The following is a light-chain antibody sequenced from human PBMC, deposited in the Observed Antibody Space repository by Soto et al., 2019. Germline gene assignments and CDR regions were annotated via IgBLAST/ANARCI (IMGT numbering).Light chain of an antibody. V-gene: IGLV2-14*01. CDR2: DVT. CDR3: SSYTSRNTVV. CDR1: SSDIGGYDY. J-gene: IGLJ2*01. Sequence: QSAQTQPASVSGSPGQSITMSCTGASSDIGGYDYVSWYQHHPGEAPKLLIYDVTDRPSGVSNRFSASKSGNTASLTISGLQAEDEADYYCSSYTSRNTVVFGGGTKVTVL.